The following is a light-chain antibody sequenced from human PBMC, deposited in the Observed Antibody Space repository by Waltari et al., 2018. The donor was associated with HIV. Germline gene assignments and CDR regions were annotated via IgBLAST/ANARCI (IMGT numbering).Light chain of an antibody. CDR2: EVT. CDR3: SSYAGSNNLV. Sequence: QSALTQPPSASGSPGQSVTISCTGTSSDVGGYKLASWYQQHPVKAPQLMIFEVTKRPSGVPARFSGSKSGNTASLTVSGLQADDEADYYCSSYAGSNNLVFGGGTKLTVL. V-gene: IGLV2-8*01. CDR1: SSDVGGYKL. J-gene: IGLJ2*01.